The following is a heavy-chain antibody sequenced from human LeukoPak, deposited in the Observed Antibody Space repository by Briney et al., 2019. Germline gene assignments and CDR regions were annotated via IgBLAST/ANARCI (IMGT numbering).Heavy chain of an antibody. CDR3: ARVRVDSTFDP. D-gene: IGHD4-11*01. CDR1: GGSISSYY. Sequence: SETLSLTCTVSGGSISSYYWSWIRQPPGKGLEWIGYIYYSGSTNYNPSLKSRVTISVDTSKNQFSLKLSSVTAADTAVYYCARVRVDSTFDPWGQGTLVTVSS. V-gene: IGHV4-59*01. CDR2: IYYSGST. J-gene: IGHJ5*02.